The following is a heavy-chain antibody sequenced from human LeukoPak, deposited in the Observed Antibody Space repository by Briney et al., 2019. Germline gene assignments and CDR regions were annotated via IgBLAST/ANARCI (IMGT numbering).Heavy chain of an antibody. Sequence: GRSLRLSCAASGFTFSSYGMHWVRQAPGKGLEWVAVIWYDGSNKYYADSVKGRFTISRDNSKNTLYLQMNSLRAEDTAVYYCAKDLSHIVLMVYAPDYWGQGTLVTVSS. V-gene: IGHV3-33*06. CDR3: AKDLSHIVLMVYAPDY. CDR1: GFTFSSYG. CDR2: IWYDGSNK. J-gene: IGHJ4*02. D-gene: IGHD2-8*01.